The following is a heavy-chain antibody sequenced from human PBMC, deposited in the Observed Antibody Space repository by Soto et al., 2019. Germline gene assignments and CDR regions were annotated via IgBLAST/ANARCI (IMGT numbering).Heavy chain of an antibody. Sequence: ASVKVSCKASGYTFTSYATHWVRQAPGQRPEWMGWINAGIGDIEYSEKFQGRVTITRDTSASTAYMELSSLRSEDTAVYYCARDLITMLRGGSNWFDPWGQGTLVTVSS. D-gene: IGHD3-10*01. CDR3: ARDLITMLRGGSNWFDP. CDR1: GYTFTSYA. J-gene: IGHJ5*02. V-gene: IGHV1-3*01. CDR2: INAGIGDI.